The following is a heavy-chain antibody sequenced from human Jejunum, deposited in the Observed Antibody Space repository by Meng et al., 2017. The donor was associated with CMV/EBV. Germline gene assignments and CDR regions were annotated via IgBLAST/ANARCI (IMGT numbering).Heavy chain of an antibody. J-gene: IGHJ5*02. CDR1: CCSSHRGSYY. Sequence: SGPGLVNPPQTLSHTCPVSCCSSHRGSYYWSWIRQPAGEGLVWIGRIYTSGSTYYNPSLKSRVTISIDTSKNQFFLKLSSVTAADTAVYYCARDPSYYDSSGRQSWGQGTLVTVSS. CDR3: ARDPSYYDSSGRQS. D-gene: IGHD3-22*01. V-gene: IGHV4-61*02. CDR2: IYTSGST.